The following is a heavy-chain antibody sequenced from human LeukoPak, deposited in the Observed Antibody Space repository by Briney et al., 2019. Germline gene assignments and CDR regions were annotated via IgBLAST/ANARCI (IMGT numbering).Heavy chain of an antibody. D-gene: IGHD6-19*01. CDR3: ARDPAVAVNY. J-gene: IGHJ4*02. V-gene: IGHV3-66*01. CDR2: IYSGGST. Sequence: GGSVRLSCAASGFTVSRNYMSWVRQAPGKGLEWVSVIYSGGSTYYADSVKGRFTISRDNAKNSLYLQMNSLRAEDTAVYYCARDPAVAVNYWGQGTLATVSS. CDR1: GFTVSRNY.